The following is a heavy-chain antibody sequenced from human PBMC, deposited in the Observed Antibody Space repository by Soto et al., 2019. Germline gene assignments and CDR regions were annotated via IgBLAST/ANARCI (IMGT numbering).Heavy chain of an antibody. CDR2: IYYSGST. Sequence: SETLSLTCTVSGGSISSGGYCWSWIRQHPGKGLEWIGYIYYSGSTYYNPSLKSRVTISVDTSKNQFSLKLSSVTAADTAVYYCARNDFGLSVSIDHWGQGTLVTVSS. CDR3: ARNDFGLSVSIDH. D-gene: IGHD3-10*01. CDR1: GGSISSGGYC. V-gene: IGHV4-31*02. J-gene: IGHJ4*02.